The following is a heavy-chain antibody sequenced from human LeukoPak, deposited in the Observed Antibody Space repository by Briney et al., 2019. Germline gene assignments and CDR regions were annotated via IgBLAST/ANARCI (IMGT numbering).Heavy chain of an antibody. CDR1: GGSISSGGYY. CDR3: ARDEDGYNNDAFDI. Sequence: SETLSLTCTVSGGSISSGGYYWSWIRQHPGKGLEWIGYIYYSGSTYYNPSLKSRVTISVDTSKNQFSLKLSSVTAADTAVYYCARDEDGYNNDAFDIWGQGTMVTVSS. V-gene: IGHV4-31*03. D-gene: IGHD5-24*01. CDR2: IYYSGST. J-gene: IGHJ3*02.